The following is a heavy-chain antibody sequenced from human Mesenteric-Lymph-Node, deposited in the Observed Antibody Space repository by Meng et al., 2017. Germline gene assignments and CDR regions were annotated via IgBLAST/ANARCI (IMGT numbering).Heavy chain of an antibody. J-gene: IGHJ4*02. CDR1: GCTFSGHY. D-gene: IGHD3-10*01. V-gene: IGHV3-11*04. CDR2: ISSSGHTI. CDR3: ARELLVV. Sequence: VSLVGYRGGWVKPVGAQGLSCSVSGCTFSGHYMDWVRQAPGKGLEWFSSISSSGHTIYYADSVKGRLTISRDNSKNTLYLQMNSLRAEDTAVYYCARELLVVWGQGTLVTVSS.